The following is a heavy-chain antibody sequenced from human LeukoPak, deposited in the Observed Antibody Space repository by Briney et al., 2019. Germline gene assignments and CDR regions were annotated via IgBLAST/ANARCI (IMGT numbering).Heavy chain of an antibody. D-gene: IGHD6-19*01. CDR1: GFTFSSYW. Sequence: GGSLRLSCAASGFTFSSYWMSWVRQAPGKGLEWVANIKQDGSEKYYVDSVKGRLTISRDNAKNSLYLQMNSLRAEDTAVYYCARSTVAGTCDYWGQGTLVTVSS. V-gene: IGHV3-7*01. J-gene: IGHJ4*02. CDR2: IKQDGSEK. CDR3: ARSTVAGTCDY.